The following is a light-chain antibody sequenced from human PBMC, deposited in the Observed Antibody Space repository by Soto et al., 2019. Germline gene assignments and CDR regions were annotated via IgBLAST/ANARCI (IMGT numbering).Light chain of an antibody. CDR3: QQYNNWPPIT. Sequence: EMVLTQSPATLSLSPGERATLSCRASQSVSSYLAWYQQKPGQAPRLLIYDASNRATGIPARFSGSGSGTDFTLTISSLQPDDFATYYCQQYNNWPPITFGQGTRLEIK. CDR2: DAS. J-gene: IGKJ5*01. V-gene: IGKV3-11*01. CDR1: QSVSSY.